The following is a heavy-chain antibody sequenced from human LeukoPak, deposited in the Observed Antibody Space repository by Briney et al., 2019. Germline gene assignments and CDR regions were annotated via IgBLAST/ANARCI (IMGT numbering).Heavy chain of an antibody. CDR1: GFTFSSYS. CDR2: ISSSSSYI. CDR3: ARVRSAGDWDDY. J-gene: IGHJ4*02. V-gene: IGHV3-21*01. D-gene: IGHD3/OR15-3a*01. Sequence: PGGSLRLSCAASGFTFSSYSMNWVRQAPGKGLEWVSSISSSSSYIYYADSVKGRSTISRDNAKNSLYLQMNSLRAEDTAVYYCARVRSAGDWDDYWGQGTLVTVSS.